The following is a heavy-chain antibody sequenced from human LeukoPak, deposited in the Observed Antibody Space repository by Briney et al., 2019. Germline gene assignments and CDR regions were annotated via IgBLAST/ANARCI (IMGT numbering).Heavy chain of an antibody. V-gene: IGHV3-23*01. CDR3: AKDQKRRSSSWELPMLWYFDL. Sequence: GGSLRLSCAASGFTFSSHGMHWVRQAPGKGLEWVSAISGSGGSTYYADSVTGRFTISRDNSENTLYLQMNSLRAEDTAVYYCAKDQKRRSSSWELPMLWYFDLWGRGTLVTVSS. J-gene: IGHJ2*01. D-gene: IGHD1-26*01. CDR1: GFTFSSHG. CDR2: ISGSGGST.